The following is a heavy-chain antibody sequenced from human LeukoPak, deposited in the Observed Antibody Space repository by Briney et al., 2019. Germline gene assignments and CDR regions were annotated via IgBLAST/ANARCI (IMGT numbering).Heavy chain of an antibody. D-gene: IGHD2-8*01. CDR3: ARAQYCTNGVCSTFDY. CDR2: IYYSGGT. V-gene: IGHV4-59*01. Sequence: SETLSLTCTVSGGSFSRYYWSWIRQAPGKGLEWIGYIYYSGGTNYNPSLKSRVTISVDTSKNQFSLKLSSVTAADTAVYYCARAQYCTNGVCSTFDYWGQGTLVTVSS. CDR1: GGSFSRYY. J-gene: IGHJ4*02.